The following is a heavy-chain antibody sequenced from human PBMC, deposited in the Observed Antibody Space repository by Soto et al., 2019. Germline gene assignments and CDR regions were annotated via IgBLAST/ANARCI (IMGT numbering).Heavy chain of an antibody. D-gene: IGHD4-17*01. CDR2: IDPSDSYT. V-gene: IGHV5-10-1*01. J-gene: IGHJ6*02. CDR3: AGSSTVVTPDYYYYGIDV. CDR1: GYSFTSYW. Sequence: PGESLKISCKGSGYSFTSYWISWVRQMPGKGLEWMGRIDPSDSYTNYSPSFQGHVTVSADKSISTAYLQWSSLKASDTAMYYCAGSSTVVTPDYYYYGIDVRAQRTTVTGSS.